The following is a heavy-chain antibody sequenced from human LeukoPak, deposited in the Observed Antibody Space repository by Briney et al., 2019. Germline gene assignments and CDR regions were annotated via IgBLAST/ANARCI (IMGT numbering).Heavy chain of an antibody. D-gene: IGHD3-3*01. CDR1: GGSINSETYY. Sequence: SETLSLTCAVSGGSINSETYYWAWIRQNPGKDLEWIGYIYHTGITYPNPSLKSRVSMSIDTSKNQFSLKLTSVTAADTAVYFCARASWTDFFLDYWGQGTLLSVSS. CDR2: IYHTGIT. V-gene: IGHV4-31*11. J-gene: IGHJ4*02. CDR3: ARASWTDFFLDY.